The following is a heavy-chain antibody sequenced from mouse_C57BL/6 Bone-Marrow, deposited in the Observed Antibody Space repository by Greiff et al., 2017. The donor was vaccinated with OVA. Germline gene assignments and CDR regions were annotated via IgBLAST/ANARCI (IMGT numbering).Heavy chain of an antibody. V-gene: IGHV1-62-2*01. J-gene: IGHJ4*01. CDR3: ARHEERDTTTGTMDY. CDR2: FYPGSGSI. D-gene: IGHD1-1*01. Sequence: VQLQQSGAELVKPGASVKLSCKASGYTFTEYTIHWVKQRSGQGLEWIGWFYPGSGSIKYNEKFKDKATLTEDKSASTVDREISRLTSYGAAVYFCARHEERDTTTGTMDYWGQGTSVTVSS. CDR1: GYTFTEYT.